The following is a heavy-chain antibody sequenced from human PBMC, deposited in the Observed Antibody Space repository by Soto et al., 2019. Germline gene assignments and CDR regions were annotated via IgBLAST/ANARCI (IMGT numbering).Heavy chain of an antibody. CDR2: ISYDGSNK. CDR3: AKEGNRYGDYLDY. V-gene: IGHV3-30*18. Sequence: QVQLVESGGGVVQPGRSLRLSCAASGFTFSSYGMHWVRQAPGKGLEWVAVISYDGSNKYYADSVKGRFTISRDNSKNPLYLQMHSLRAEDTAVYYCAKEGNRYGDYLDYWGQGTLVTVSS. J-gene: IGHJ4*02. D-gene: IGHD4-17*01. CDR1: GFTFSSYG.